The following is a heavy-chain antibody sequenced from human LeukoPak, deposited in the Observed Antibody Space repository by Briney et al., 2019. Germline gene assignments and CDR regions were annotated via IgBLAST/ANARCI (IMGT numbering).Heavy chain of an antibody. Sequence: GGSLRLSCAASGFTFSSYAMNWVRQAPGQGLEWVSGISGSGGDTYYADSVKGRFTISRDNSKNTLYLQMNSLRAEDTAVYYCAKSSSYYDSSGYLDYFDYWGQGTLVTVSS. J-gene: IGHJ4*02. D-gene: IGHD3-22*01. CDR2: ISGSGGDT. V-gene: IGHV3-23*01. CDR3: AKSSSYYDSSGYLDYFDY. CDR1: GFTFSSYA.